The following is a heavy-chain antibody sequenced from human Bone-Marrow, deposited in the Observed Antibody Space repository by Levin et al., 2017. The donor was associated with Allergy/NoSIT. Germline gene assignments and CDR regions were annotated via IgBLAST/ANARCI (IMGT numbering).Heavy chain of an antibody. CDR3: AREPWSDYMGIDY. CDR2: INPNSGGT. V-gene: IGHV1-2*02. D-gene: IGHD4-11*01. J-gene: IGHJ4*02. Sequence: GASVKVSCKASGYTFTGYYMHWVRQAPGQGLEWMGWINPNSGGTNYAQKFQGRVTMTRDTSISTAYMELSRLRSDDTAVYYCAREPWSDYMGIDYWGQGTLVTVSS. CDR1: GYTFTGYY.